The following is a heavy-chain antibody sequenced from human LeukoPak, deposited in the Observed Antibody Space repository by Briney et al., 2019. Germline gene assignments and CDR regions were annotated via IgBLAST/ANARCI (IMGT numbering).Heavy chain of an antibody. Sequence: SETLSLTCSVSAGSISSHYWSWIRQPPGKGLEWIGYIYYSGSTKYNPSLKSRVTISVDTSKNQLSLKLSSVTAADTAVYYCARGGTTVTPGLLWFDPWGQGTLVTVSS. CDR3: ARGGTTVTPGLLWFDP. CDR2: IYYSGST. V-gene: IGHV4-59*11. D-gene: IGHD4-17*01. J-gene: IGHJ5*02. CDR1: AGSISSHY.